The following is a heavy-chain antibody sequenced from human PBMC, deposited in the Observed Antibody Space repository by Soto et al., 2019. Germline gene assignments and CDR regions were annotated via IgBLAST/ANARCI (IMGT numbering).Heavy chain of an antibody. V-gene: IGHV1-3*01. Sequence: SVKVSCKASGYTFTSYAMHWVRQAPGQRLEWMGWINAGNGNTKYSQKFQGRVTITRDTSASTAYMELSSLRSEDTAVYYCARDPGTTVTTTQVFDYWGQGTLVTVSS. CDR2: INAGNGNT. J-gene: IGHJ4*02. CDR1: GYTFTSYA. CDR3: ARDPGTTVTTTQVFDY. D-gene: IGHD4-17*01.